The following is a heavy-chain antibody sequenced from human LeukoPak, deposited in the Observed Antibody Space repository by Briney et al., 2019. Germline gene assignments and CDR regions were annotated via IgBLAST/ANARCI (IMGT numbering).Heavy chain of an antibody. CDR2: ISYDGSNK. CDR3: ANSRKDYYYYVDV. CDR1: GFTFSSYG. J-gene: IGHJ6*03. Sequence: GGSLRLSCAASGFTFSSYGMHWVRQAPGKGLEWVAVISYDGSNKYYADSVKGRFTISRDNSKNTLYLQMNSLRAEDTAVYYCANSRKDYYYYVDVWGKGTTVAVSS. V-gene: IGHV3-30*18.